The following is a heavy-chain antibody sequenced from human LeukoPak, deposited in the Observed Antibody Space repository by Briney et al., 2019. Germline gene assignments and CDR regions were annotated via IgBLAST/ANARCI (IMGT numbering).Heavy chain of an antibody. D-gene: IGHD3-10*01. CDR2: ISGSGGST. V-gene: IGHV3-23*01. J-gene: IGHJ4*02. CDR3: AKDLRITMVRGALMY. Sequence: GGSLRLSCAASGFTFTDYYMSWVRQAPGKGLEWVSAISGSGGSTYYADSVKGRFTISRDNSKNTLYLQMNSLRAEDTAVYYCAKDLRITMVRGALMYWGQGTLVTVSS. CDR1: GFTFTDYY.